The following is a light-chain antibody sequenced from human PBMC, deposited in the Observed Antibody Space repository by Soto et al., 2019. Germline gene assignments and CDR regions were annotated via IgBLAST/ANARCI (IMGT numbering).Light chain of an antibody. CDR1: SSDVGGYNY. V-gene: IGLV2-14*01. Sequence: QSVLTQPASVSGSPGQSVTISCTGTSSDVGGYNYVSWYQQLPGEAPKLIIYGVTDRPSGVSNRFSGSKSGNTASLTVSGLQAEDEGDYYCSSYTATRTYVFGTGPKLTVL. CDR3: SSYTATRTYV. CDR2: GVT. J-gene: IGLJ1*01.